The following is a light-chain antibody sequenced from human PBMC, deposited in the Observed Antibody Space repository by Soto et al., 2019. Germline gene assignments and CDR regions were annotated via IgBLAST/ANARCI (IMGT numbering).Light chain of an antibody. CDR2: EVS. J-gene: IGLJ1*01. CDR3: CSYAGTSTFYV. CDR1: SSDVGSHNL. V-gene: IGLV2-23*02. Sequence: QSVLTQPASVSGSPGQSITISCTGTSSDVGSHNLVSWYQEHPDKAPKLMIYEVSKRPSGVSNRFSGSKSGNTASRTISGLQAEDEDDYYCCSYAGTSTFYVFGTGTKVTVL.